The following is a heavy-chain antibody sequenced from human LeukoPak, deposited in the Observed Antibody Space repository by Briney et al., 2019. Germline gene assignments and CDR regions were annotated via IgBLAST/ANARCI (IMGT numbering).Heavy chain of an antibody. V-gene: IGHV6-1*01. Sequence: SHTLSLTRAISGDSVSSNSAAWNWIRQSPSRGLEWLGRTYYRSKWYNDYAVSVKSRITINPDTSKNQFSLQLNSVTPEDTAVYYCARSDAVGYCSSTSCSDTPYYFDYWGQGTLVTVSS. CDR2: TYYRSKWYN. D-gene: IGHD2-2*03. CDR3: ARSDAVGYCSSTSCSDTPYYFDY. CDR1: GDSVSSNSAA. J-gene: IGHJ4*02.